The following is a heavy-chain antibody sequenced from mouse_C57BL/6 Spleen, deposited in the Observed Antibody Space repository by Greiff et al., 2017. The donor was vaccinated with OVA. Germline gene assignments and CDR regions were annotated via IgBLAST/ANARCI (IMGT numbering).Heavy chain of an antibody. CDR1: GYTFTNYG. J-gene: IGHJ2*01. V-gene: IGHV1-81*01. Sequence: VKLMESGAELARPGASVKLSCKASGYTFTNYGISWVKQRTGKGLEWIGEIYPRSGNTYYNEKFKGKATLTADKSSSTAYMELRSLTSEDSAVYFCARGYLDYWGQGTTLTVSS. D-gene: IGHD5-1-1*01. CDR3: ARGYLDY. CDR2: IYPRSGNT.